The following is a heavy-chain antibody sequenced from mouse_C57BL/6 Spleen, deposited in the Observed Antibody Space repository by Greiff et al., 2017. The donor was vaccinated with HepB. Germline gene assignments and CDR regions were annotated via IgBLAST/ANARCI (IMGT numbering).Heavy chain of an antibody. D-gene: IGHD1-3*01. CDR1: GLSLTSYG. CDR2: IWASGST. Sequence: QVQLKESGPGLVAPSQSLSITCTVSGLSLTSYGVHWVRQPPGKGLEWLGLIWASGSTNYNSALMSSLSICKDNSKSQVFLKMNSLQTEDTAMYYCARLEDIWGQGTTLTVSS. J-gene: IGHJ2*01. V-gene: IGHV2-9*02. CDR3: ARLEDI.